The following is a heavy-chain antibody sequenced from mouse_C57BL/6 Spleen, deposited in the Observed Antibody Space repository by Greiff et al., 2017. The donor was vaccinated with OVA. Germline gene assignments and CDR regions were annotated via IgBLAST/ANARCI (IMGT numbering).Heavy chain of an antibody. CDR1: GYTFTSYW. CDR2: IYPGSGST. V-gene: IGHV1-55*01. Sequence: VQLQQPGAELVKPGASVKMSCKASGYTFTSYWITWVKQRPGQGLEWIGDIYPGSGSTNYNEKFKGKATLTADKSSSTAYMQLSSLTSEDSAVYFCAREGILRYFDYWGQGTTLTVSS. J-gene: IGHJ2*01. CDR3: AREGILRYFDY. D-gene: IGHD1-1*01.